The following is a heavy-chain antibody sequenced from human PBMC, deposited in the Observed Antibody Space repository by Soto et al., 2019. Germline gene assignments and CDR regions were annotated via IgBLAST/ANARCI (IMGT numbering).Heavy chain of an antibody. CDR2: MNPNSGNT. CDR1: GYTFTSYD. CDR3: ARVDCSGGSCYSVIFDY. Sequence: ASVKVSCKASGYTFTSYDINWVRQATGQGLEWMGWMNPNSGNTGYAQKFQGRVTMTRNTSISTAYMELSSLRSEDTAVYYCARVDCSGGSCYSVIFDYWGQGTLVTVSS. V-gene: IGHV1-8*01. D-gene: IGHD2-15*01. J-gene: IGHJ4*02.